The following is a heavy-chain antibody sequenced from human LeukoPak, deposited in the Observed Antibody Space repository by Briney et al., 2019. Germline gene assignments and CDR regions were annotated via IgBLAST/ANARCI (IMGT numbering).Heavy chain of an antibody. CDR1: GGSISSGSYY. CDR2: IYTSGST. CDR3: ARALGYCSGGSCYYYYGMDV. D-gene: IGHD2-15*01. J-gene: IGHJ6*02. Sequence: SETLSLTCTVSGGSISSGSYYWSWIRQPAGKGLEWIGRIYTSGSTNYNPSLKSRVTISVDTSKNQFSLKLSSVTAADTAVCYCARALGYCSGGSCYYYYGMDVWGQGTTVTVSS. V-gene: IGHV4-61*02.